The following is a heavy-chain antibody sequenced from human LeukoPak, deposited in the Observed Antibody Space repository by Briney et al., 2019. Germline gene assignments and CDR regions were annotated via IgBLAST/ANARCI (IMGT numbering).Heavy chain of an antibody. D-gene: IGHD3-10*01. CDR3: ARDSRRRDPLWFGELSSNYYGMDV. CDR2: ISYDGSNK. J-gene: IGHJ6*02. V-gene: IGHV3-30-3*01. Sequence: GGSLRLSCAASGFTFSSYAMHWVRQAPGKGLEWVAVISYDGSNKYYVDSVKGRFTISRDNSKNTLYLQMNSLRAEDTAVYYCARDSRRRDPLWFGELSSNYYGMDVWGQGTTDTVSS. CDR1: GFTFSSYA.